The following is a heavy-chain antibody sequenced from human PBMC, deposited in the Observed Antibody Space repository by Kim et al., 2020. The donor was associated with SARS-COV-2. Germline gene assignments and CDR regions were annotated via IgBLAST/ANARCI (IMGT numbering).Heavy chain of an antibody. Sequence: SETLSLTCAVYGGSFSGYYWSWIRQPPGKGLECIGEINHSGSTNYNPSLKSRVTISVDTSKNQFSLKLSSVTAADTAVYYCARGFPSYYYGSGSYRTPQLYDYWGQGTLVTVSS. CDR3: ARGFPSYYYGSGSYRTPQLYDY. J-gene: IGHJ4*02. CDR2: INHSGST. V-gene: IGHV4-34*01. D-gene: IGHD3-10*01. CDR1: GGSFSGYY.